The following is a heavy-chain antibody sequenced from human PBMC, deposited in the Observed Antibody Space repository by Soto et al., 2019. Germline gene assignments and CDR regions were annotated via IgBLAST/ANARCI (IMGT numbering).Heavy chain of an antibody. J-gene: IGHJ5*02. CDR1: GFTFSDYY. D-gene: IGHD3-22*01. CDR2: ISSSGSTI. CDR3: AREPLDDSSGYYSLPNWFDP. Sequence: PGGSLRLSCAASGFTFSDYYMSWIRQAPGKGLEWVSYISSSGSTIYYADSVKGRFTISRDNAKNSLYLQMNSLRAEDTAVYYCAREPLDDSSGYYSLPNWFDPWGQGTLVTVSS. V-gene: IGHV3-11*01.